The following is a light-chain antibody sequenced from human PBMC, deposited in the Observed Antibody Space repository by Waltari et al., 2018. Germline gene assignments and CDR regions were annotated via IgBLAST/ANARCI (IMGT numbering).Light chain of an antibody. CDR1: QTPREY. Sequence: EIVLTQSPATLSLSPGESATLSCRACQTPREYLAWYQQKRGQAPTLLIYDASNRATGLPARFSGSGYGTDFTLTISSLEPEDFAVYYCQQRYSWPLTFGGGTRVEIK. J-gene: IGKJ4*01. V-gene: IGKV3-11*01. CDR3: QQRYSWPLT. CDR2: DAS.